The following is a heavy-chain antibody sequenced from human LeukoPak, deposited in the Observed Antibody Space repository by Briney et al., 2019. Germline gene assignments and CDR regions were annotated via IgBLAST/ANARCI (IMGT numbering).Heavy chain of an antibody. CDR1: GYTFTSYG. CDR3: ARVADYYGSGSNWFDP. J-gene: IGHJ5*02. V-gene: IGHV1-18*01. D-gene: IGHD3-10*01. Sequence: GASVKVSCKASGYTFTSYGISWVRQAPGQGLEWMGWISAYNGNTNYAQKFQGRVTITADESTSTAYMELSSLRSEDTAVYYCARVADYYGSGSNWFDPWGQGTLVTVSS. CDR2: ISAYNGNT.